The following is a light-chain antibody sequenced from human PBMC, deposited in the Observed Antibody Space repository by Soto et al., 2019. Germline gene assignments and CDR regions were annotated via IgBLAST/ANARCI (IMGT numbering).Light chain of an antibody. J-gene: IGKJ1*01. CDR2: GAS. V-gene: IGKV3-20*01. Sequence: EVVMTQSPATLSVSPGERATLSCRASHSVSSSLAWYQQKPGQAPRLLIYGASSRATGIPDRFSGSGSGTDFTLTISRLENEDFAVYYCQQYGYTPRTFGQGTKVDIK. CDR1: HSVSSS. CDR3: QQYGYTPRT.